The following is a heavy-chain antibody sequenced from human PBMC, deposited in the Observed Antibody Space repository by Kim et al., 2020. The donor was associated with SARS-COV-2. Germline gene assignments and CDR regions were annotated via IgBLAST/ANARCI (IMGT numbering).Heavy chain of an antibody. Sequence: GGSLRLSCAASGFTVSSNYMSWVRQAPGKGLEWVSVIYSGGSTYYADSVKGRFTISRDNSKNTLYLQMNSLRAEDTAVYYCARGKRSRYRSSWYSRYYFDYWGQGTLVTVSS. J-gene: IGHJ4*02. CDR2: IYSGGST. CDR1: GFTVSSNY. V-gene: IGHV3-53*01. D-gene: IGHD6-13*01. CDR3: ARGKRSRYRSSWYSRYYFDY.